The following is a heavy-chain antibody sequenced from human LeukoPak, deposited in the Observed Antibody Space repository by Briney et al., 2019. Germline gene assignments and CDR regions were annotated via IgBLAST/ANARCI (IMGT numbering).Heavy chain of an antibody. CDR2: IYPGDSDI. CDR3: ARLGGSGSYYKWFDP. CDR1: GYKFNNFY. J-gene: IGHJ5*02. Sequence: GESLKISCQASGYKFNNFYIAWVRQMPGKGLEWVAIIYPGDSDIRYSPSIQGHVTISADKSTSTTFLQWTSLKASDTAMYYCARLGGSGSYYKWFDPWGQGTLVTVSS. V-gene: IGHV5-51*01. D-gene: IGHD3-10*01.